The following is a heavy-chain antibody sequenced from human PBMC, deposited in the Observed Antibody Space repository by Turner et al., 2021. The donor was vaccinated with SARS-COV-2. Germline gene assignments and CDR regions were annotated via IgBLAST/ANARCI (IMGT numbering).Heavy chain of an antibody. CDR1: GGSISSSSYY. CDR2: SYYSGST. CDR3: ARHSPELRGDYFDY. D-gene: IGHD1-26*01. Sequence: QLQLQESGPGLVKPSETLSLTCTVSGGSISSSSYYWGWIRQPPGKGLEWIGGSYYSGSTYYNPSLKSRVTISVDTSKNQFSLKLSSVTAADTAMYYCARHSPELRGDYFDYWGQGTLVTVSS. V-gene: IGHV4-39*01. J-gene: IGHJ4*02.